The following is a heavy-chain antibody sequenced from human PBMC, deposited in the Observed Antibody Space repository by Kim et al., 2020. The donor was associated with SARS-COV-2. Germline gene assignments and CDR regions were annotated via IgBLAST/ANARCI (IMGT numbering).Heavy chain of an antibody. J-gene: IGHJ5*02. CDR1: GGSFSDYY. D-gene: IGHD6-25*01. CDR2: IHHSGST. V-gene: IGHV4-34*01. CDR3: AKPGLPRYNWFDP. Sequence: SETLSLTCAVYGGSFSDYYWTWIRQPPGKGLEWIGEIHHSGSTNYNPSLKSRVTISVDTSKNQFSLKLRSVTAADTAVYYCAKPGLPRYNWFDPWGQGTLVTVSS.